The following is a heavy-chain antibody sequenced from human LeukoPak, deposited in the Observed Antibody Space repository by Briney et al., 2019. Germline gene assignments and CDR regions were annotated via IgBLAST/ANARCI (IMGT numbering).Heavy chain of an antibody. CDR2: ISYDGSNK. CDR1: GFTFSSYA. D-gene: IGHD2-8*01. CDR3: AKTTYGEN. J-gene: IGHJ4*02. Sequence: PGGSLRLSCAASGFTFSSYAMHWVRQAPGKGLEWVAVISYDGSNKYYADSVKGRFTISRDNSKNTLYLQMNSLRAEDTAVYYCAKTTYGENWGQGTLVTVSS. V-gene: IGHV3-30*04.